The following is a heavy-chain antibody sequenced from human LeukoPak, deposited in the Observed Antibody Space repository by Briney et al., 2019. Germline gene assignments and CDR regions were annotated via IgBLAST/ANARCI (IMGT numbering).Heavy chain of an antibody. J-gene: IGHJ4*02. CDR1: GFTFSRYA. CDR2: ISGSGGST. CDR3: AKEVVAAYYDSSGKQFDY. D-gene: IGHD3-22*01. V-gene: IGHV3-23*01. Sequence: GGSLRLFCAASGFTFSRYAMSWVRQAPGKGLEWVAAISGSGGSTYYADSVKGRFTISRDNSKNTLYLQMNSLRAEDTAVYYCAKEVVAAYYDSSGKQFDYWGQGTPVTVSS.